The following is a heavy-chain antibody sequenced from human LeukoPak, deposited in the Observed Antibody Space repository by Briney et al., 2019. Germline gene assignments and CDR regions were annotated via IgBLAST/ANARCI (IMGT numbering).Heavy chain of an antibody. J-gene: IGHJ4*02. CDR1: GFTFSSYA. CDR3: ARDLYYDSSPGVLDY. D-gene: IGHD3-22*01. Sequence: GGSLRLSCAASGFTFSSYAMSWVRQAPGKGLEWVSGISGSGDSTYYADSVKGRFTISRDNAKNSLYLQMNSLRAEDTAVYYCARDLYYDSSPGVLDYWGQGTLVTVSS. V-gene: IGHV3-23*01. CDR2: ISGSGDST.